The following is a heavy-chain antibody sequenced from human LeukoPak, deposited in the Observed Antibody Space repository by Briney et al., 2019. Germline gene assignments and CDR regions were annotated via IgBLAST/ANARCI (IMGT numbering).Heavy chain of an antibody. CDR3: ARDQNIVVYSYGMDV. CDR1: GYTFTSYG. Sequence: ASVKVSCKASGYTFTSYGISWVRQAPGQGLEWMGWISAYNGNTNYAQKLQGRVTMTTDTSTSTAYMELRSLRSDDTAVYYCARDQNIVVYSYGMDVWGQGTTVTVSS. D-gene: IGHD2-15*01. V-gene: IGHV1-18*01. J-gene: IGHJ6*02. CDR2: ISAYNGNT.